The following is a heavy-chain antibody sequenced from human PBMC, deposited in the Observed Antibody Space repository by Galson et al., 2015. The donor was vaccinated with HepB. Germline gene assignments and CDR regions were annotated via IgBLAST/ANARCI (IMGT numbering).Heavy chain of an antibody. V-gene: IGHV1-18*01. CDR3: ARVYNSGWYGHFDY. D-gene: IGHD6-19*01. CDR1: GYTFTSYS. J-gene: IGHJ4*02. CDR2: ISSYNGHT. Sequence: SVKVSCKAYGYTFTSYSISWVRQAPGQGLQWMGWISSYNGHTNYPQHLQGRVTMTTDTSTSTAYMDLRSLRSDDTAVYYCARVYNSGWYGHFDYWGQGTLVTVSS.